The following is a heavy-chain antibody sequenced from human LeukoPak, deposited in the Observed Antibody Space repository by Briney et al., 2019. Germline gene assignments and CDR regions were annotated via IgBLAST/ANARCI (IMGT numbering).Heavy chain of an antibody. CDR1: GYTFTGSY. J-gene: IGHJ3*02. D-gene: IGHD3-22*01. CDR2: INPSGGST. CDR3: AGRGYYYDSSGYPPPNDAFDI. V-gene: IGHV1-46*01. Sequence: GASVKVSCKASGYTFTGSYIQWVRQAPGQGLEWMGWINPSGGSTSYAQKFQGRVTMTRDTSTSTVYMELSSLRSEDTAVYYCAGRGYYYDSSGYPPPNDAFDIWGQGTMVTVSS.